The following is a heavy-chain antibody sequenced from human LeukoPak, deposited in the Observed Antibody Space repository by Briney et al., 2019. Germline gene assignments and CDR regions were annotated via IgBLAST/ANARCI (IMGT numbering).Heavy chain of an antibody. CDR2: ISSNEYDT. Sequence: GGSLRLSCSASGFTFSAYFTHWVRQAPGKGLEYVSSISSNEYDTYYADSVKGRFTNSRDNSKNTLFLQMSSLRAEDTAVYYCVKDLNGTWSFDYWGQGTLVTVSS. V-gene: IGHV3-64D*06. CDR3: VKDLNGTWSFDY. D-gene: IGHD2-8*01. J-gene: IGHJ4*02. CDR1: GFTFSAYF.